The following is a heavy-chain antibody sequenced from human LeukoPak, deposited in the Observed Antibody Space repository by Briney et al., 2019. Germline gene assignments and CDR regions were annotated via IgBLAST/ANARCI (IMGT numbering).Heavy chain of an antibody. CDR2: ISYDGSNK. Sequence: GRSLRLSCAASGFTFSSYAMHWVRQAPGKGLEWVAVISYDGSNKYYADSVKGRFTISRDNSKNTLYLQMNSPRAEDTAVYYCARERRYYYDSSGPTLDAFDIWGQGTMVTVSS. J-gene: IGHJ3*02. D-gene: IGHD3-22*01. V-gene: IGHV3-30-3*01. CDR3: ARERRYYYDSSGPTLDAFDI. CDR1: GFTFSSYA.